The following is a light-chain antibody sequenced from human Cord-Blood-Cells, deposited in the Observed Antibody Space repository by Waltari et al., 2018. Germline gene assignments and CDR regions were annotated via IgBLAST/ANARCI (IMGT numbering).Light chain of an antibody. CDR3: QQYYSTPQT. Sequence: DIVMTQSPHSLAVSLGERATINCKSSTSVLYSSNNKNYLDWYQQKPGQPPTLLIYWASTRESGVPDRFSGSGSGTDFTLTSSSLQAEDVAVYYCQQYYSTPQTFGQGTKLEIK. V-gene: IGKV4-1*01. CDR2: WAS. CDR1: TSVLYSSNNKNY. J-gene: IGKJ2*01.